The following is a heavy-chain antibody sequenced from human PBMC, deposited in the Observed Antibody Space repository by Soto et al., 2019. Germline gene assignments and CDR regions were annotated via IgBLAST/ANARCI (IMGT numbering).Heavy chain of an antibody. CDR3: ARDWSRYFDSSGLMWFY. Sequence: QIQLAQSGAEMKRPGASVRVSCEASGYTFNYYGISWVRQAPGQGLEWVGWISAHNGDTKYAQKPQGRLTLTTDTSTSTAYMELTSLTSDDTAVYYCARDWSRYFDSSGLMWFYWGQGTLVTVSS. V-gene: IGHV1-18*04. CDR1: GYTFNYYG. CDR2: ISAHNGDT. D-gene: IGHD3-22*01. J-gene: IGHJ4*02.